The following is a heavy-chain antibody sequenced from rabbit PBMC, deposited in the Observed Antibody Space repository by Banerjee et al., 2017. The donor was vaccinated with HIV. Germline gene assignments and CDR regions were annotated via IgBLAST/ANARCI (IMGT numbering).Heavy chain of an antibody. CDR1: GFSFSSNYY. Sequence: QQLVESGGGLVKPGASLTLTCTASGFSFSSNYYMCWVRQAPGKGLEWIACIYPGSGNTYYASWAKGRFTISKTSSTTVTLQMTSLTAADTATYFCARSSDSSDVSPFNLWGQGTLVTVS. CDR3: ARSSDSSDVSPFNL. CDR2: IYPGSGNT. D-gene: IGHD4-1*01. V-gene: IGHV1S40*01. J-gene: IGHJ4*01.